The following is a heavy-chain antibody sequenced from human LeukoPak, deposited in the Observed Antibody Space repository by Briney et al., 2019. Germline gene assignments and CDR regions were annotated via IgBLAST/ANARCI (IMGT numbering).Heavy chain of an antibody. CDR3: ARRPGSYYYDSSGYYYPYYYYMDV. Sequence: PSETLSLTCALYGGSFSGYYWSWIRQPPGKGLEWIGEINHSGSTNYNPSLKSRVTISVDTSKNQFSLKLSSVTAADTAVYYCARRPGSYYYDSSGYYYPYYYYMDVWGKGTTVTVSS. CDR1: GGSFSGYY. J-gene: IGHJ6*03. D-gene: IGHD3-22*01. V-gene: IGHV4-34*01. CDR2: INHSGST.